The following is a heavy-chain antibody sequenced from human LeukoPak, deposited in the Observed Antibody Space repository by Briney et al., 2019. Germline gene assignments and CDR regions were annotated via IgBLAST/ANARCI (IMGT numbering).Heavy chain of an antibody. Sequence: GRSLRLSCAASGFTFDDYAMHWVRQAPGKGLEWVSGISWNSGSIGYADSVKGRFTISRDNAKNSLYLQMNSLRAEDTALYYCAKENDGMDVWGQGTTVTVSS. V-gene: IGHV3-9*01. D-gene: IGHD1-1*01. CDR1: GFTFDDYA. J-gene: IGHJ6*02. CDR2: ISWNSGSI. CDR3: AKENDGMDV.